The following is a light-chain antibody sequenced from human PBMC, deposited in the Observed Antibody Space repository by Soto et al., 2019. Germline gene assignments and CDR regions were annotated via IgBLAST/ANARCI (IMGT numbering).Light chain of an antibody. J-gene: IGKJ2*01. CDR1: QSVASN. V-gene: IGKV3-15*01. CDR3: QQYHNWPPQHT. CDR2: GAS. Sequence: EIVMTQSPASLSVSPGDGATLSCRASQSVASNVAWYQQKPGQGPRLLIHGASTRAVGVPARFSGSGSGTDFTLTISSLQSEDFAVYYCQQYHNWPPQHTFGQGTKLQI.